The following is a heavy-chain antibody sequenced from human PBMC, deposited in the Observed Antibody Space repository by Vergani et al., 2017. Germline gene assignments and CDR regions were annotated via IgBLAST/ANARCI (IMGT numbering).Heavy chain of an antibody. Sequence: QVQLVESGGGVVQPGRSLRLSCAASGFTFSSYGMHWVRQAPGKGLEWVAVISYDGSKKYYADSVKGRFTISRDNSKNTLYLQMNSLRADDTALYYCARSYSISDAFDIWGQGTVVTVSS. CDR3: ARSYSISDAFDI. J-gene: IGHJ3*02. CDR2: ISYDGSKK. V-gene: IGHV3-30*03. CDR1: GFTFSSYG. D-gene: IGHD3-10*01.